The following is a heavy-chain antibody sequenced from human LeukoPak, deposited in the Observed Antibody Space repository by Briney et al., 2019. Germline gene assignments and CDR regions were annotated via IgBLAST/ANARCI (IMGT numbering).Heavy chain of an antibody. J-gene: IGHJ4*02. Sequence: VGSLRLSCAASGFTFSSYGMHWVRQAPGKGLEWVAVISYDGSNKYYADSVKSRFTISRDNSKNTLYLQMNSLRAEDTAVYYCAKGPYSSSWYLGYWGQGTLVTVSS. V-gene: IGHV3-30*18. CDR2: ISYDGSNK. CDR1: GFTFSSYG. CDR3: AKGPYSSSWYLGY. D-gene: IGHD6-13*01.